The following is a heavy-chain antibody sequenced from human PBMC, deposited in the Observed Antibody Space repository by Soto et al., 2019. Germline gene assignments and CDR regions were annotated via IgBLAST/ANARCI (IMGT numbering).Heavy chain of an antibody. Sequence: VQLQESGPGLVKPSETLSLTCSISGGSISDYQWNWIRQPPGKGLEWIGYIYYSGRTNYTPSLKSRLTRSLDTSSRQFSLRLRSVTAADTAVYYCARMRGLGEISPYLDYWGQGALVTVSS. V-gene: IGHV4-59*01. CDR2: IYYSGRT. D-gene: IGHD3-16*01. CDR1: GGSISDYQ. CDR3: ARMRGLGEISPYLDY. J-gene: IGHJ4*02.